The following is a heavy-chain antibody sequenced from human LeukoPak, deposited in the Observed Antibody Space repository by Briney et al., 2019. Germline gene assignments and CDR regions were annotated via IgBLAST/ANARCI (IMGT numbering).Heavy chain of an antibody. CDR1: GGSISSYY. D-gene: IGHD2-15*01. V-gene: IGHV4-59*01. CDR3: ARTPRCSGGSCYWDFDY. Sequence: SETLSLTCTVSGGSISSYYWSWIRQPPGKGLEWTGYIYYSGSTNYNPSLKSRVTISVDTSKNQFSLKLSSVTAADTAVYYCARTPRCSGGSCYWDFDYWGQGTLVTVSS. CDR2: IYYSGST. J-gene: IGHJ4*02.